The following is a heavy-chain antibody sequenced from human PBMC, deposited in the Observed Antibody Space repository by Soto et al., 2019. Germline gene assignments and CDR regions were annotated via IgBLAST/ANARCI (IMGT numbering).Heavy chain of an antibody. CDR3: AKASQKNFDY. V-gene: IGHV3-30*18. CDR2: ISYDGSNK. J-gene: IGHJ4*02. CDR1: GFTFSSYG. Sequence: GGSLRLSCAASGFTFSSYGMHWVRQAPGKGLEWVAVISYDGSNKYYADSVKGRFTISRGNSKNTLYLQMNSLRAEDTAVYYCAKASQKNFDYWGQGTLVTVSS.